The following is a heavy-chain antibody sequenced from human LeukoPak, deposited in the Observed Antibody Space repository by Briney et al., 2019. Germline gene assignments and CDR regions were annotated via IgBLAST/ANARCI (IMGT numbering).Heavy chain of an antibody. CDR2: INHSGST. CDR1: GGSFSGYY. Sequence: PSETLSLTCAVYGGSFSGYYWSWIRQPPGKGLEWIGEINHSGSTNCNPSLKSRVTISVDTSKNQFSLKLSSVTAADTAVYYCARGGGRYCSSTSCYYYYYYYMDVWGKGTTVTVSS. J-gene: IGHJ6*03. CDR3: ARGGGRYCSSTSCYYYYYYYMDV. D-gene: IGHD2-2*01. V-gene: IGHV4-34*01.